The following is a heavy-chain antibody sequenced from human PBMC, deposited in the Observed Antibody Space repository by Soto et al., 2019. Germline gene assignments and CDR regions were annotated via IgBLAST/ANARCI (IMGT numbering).Heavy chain of an antibody. D-gene: IGHD2-15*01. J-gene: IGHJ4*02. V-gene: IGHV3-23*01. CDR1: GFTFSSYA. CDR2: ISGSGGTT. Sequence: EVQLLESGGGSVQPGGSLRLSCAASGFTFSSYAMNWVRQAPGKGLEWVSTISGSGGTTYYADSVKGRFTISRDNSKNTLYLQMNTLRAEDTAVYYCAKDRDCSGGSCYYNYWGQGTLVTVSS. CDR3: AKDRDCSGGSCYYNY.